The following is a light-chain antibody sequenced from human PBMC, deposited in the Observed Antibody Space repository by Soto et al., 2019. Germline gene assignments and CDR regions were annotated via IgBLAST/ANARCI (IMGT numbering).Light chain of an antibody. CDR3: QQRSNWPPEVT. J-gene: IGKJ3*01. V-gene: IGKV3D-20*02. CDR1: QNVRVTY. Sequence: EIVLTQSPGILSLSPGERATLSCRASQNVRVTYFAWYQQRSGQAPRLLIYGASNRATGIPDRFSGSGSGTDFTLTISSLEPEDFAVYYCQQRSNWPPEVTFGPGTKVDIK. CDR2: GAS.